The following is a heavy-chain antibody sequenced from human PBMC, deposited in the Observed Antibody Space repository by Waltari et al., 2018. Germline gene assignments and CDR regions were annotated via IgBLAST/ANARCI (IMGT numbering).Heavy chain of an antibody. J-gene: IGHJ2*01. D-gene: IGHD2-2*01. CDR2: SRAYNGNT. CDR3: ARGGVVVPAAMGFDL. CDR1: GYTFTSYG. Sequence: QVQLVQSGAEVKKPGASVKVSCKASGYTFTSYGISWVRQAPGQGLEWMGWSRAYNGNTKKAQKVQGRVTMTTDTATSTAYMERRSLRSDDTAVYHCARGGVVVPAAMGFDLWGRGTLVTVSS. V-gene: IGHV1-18*04.